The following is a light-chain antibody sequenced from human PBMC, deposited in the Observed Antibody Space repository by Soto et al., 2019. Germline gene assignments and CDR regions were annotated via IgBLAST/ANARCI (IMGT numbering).Light chain of an antibody. V-gene: IGKV1-27*01. CDR3: QNYISAPLT. Sequence: DIQMTQSPSSLSASVGDRVTITCRASQGITYYLAWYQQKPGKVPKLLIYAASTLQSGVPSRFSGGGSGADFSFTISSLQPEDVATYYCQNYISAPLTFVGGTKGELK. J-gene: IGKJ4*01. CDR2: AAS. CDR1: QGITYY.